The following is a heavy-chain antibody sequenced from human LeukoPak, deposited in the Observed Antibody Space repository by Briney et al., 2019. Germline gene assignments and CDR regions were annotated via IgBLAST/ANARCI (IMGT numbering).Heavy chain of an antibody. CDR3: ARSPRRLPYDWFDP. V-gene: IGHV1-2*02. CDR2: INPNSGGT. J-gene: IGHJ5*02. Sequence: ASVNVSCKASGYTFTVYYMHWVRQAPGQGLEGMGWINPNSGGTNYAQKFHGSVTMTTHTSISTAYMELSRLRSDDTAVYYCARSPRRLPYDWFDPWGQGTLVTVSS. CDR1: GYTFTVYY. D-gene: IGHD6-25*01.